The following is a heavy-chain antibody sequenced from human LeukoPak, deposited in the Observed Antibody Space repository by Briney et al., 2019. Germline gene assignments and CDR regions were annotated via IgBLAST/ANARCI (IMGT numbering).Heavy chain of an antibody. J-gene: IGHJ4*02. V-gene: IGHV3-33*01. D-gene: IGHD6-13*01. CDR3: ARDRAAADLDY. Sequence: GRSLRLSCAASGFTFSSYGMHWVRQAPGKGLEWVAVIWYDGSNKFYADSVKDRFTISRDNSKNTLYLQMNSLRAEDTAVYYCARDRAAADLDYWGQGTLVTVSS. CDR2: IWYDGSNK. CDR1: GFTFSSYG.